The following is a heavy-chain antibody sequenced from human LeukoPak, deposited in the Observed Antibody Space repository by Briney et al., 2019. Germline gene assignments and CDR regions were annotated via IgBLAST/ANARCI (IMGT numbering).Heavy chain of an antibody. V-gene: IGHV3-7*01. CDR2: INQEGGDK. J-gene: IGHJ4*02. CDR1: GVTFNRYW. Sequence: GGSLRLSCVDSGVTFNRYWMSWVRQAPGKGLEWVANINQEGGDKYYVDSVKGRFTISRDNAKNSLYLQMNSLRPDDTAVYYCATQSYGLFAYWGQGTLVTVSS. CDR3: ATQSYGLFAY. D-gene: IGHD4-17*01.